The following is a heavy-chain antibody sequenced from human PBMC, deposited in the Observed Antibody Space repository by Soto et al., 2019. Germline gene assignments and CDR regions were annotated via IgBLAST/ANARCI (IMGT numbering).Heavy chain of an antibody. CDR3: ARPAGVGKPMGPDALDI. Sequence: GESLKISCKGSGYSFTSYWIGWVRQMPGKGLEWRGIIYPGDSDTRYSASLQGQVTISVDKSISTAYLQWSSLKASDPAMYYCARPAGVGKPMGPDALDIWGQGTMVTV. CDR2: IYPGDSDT. J-gene: IGHJ3*02. V-gene: IGHV5-51*01. CDR1: GYSFTSYW. D-gene: IGHD3-10*01.